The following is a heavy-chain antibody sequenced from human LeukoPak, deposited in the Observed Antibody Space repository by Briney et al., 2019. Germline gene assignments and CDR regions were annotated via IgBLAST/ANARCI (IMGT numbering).Heavy chain of an antibody. V-gene: IGHV3-9*01. J-gene: IGHJ4*02. D-gene: IGHD5-18*01. CDR2: ISWNSGSI. CDR1: GFTFDDYA. Sequence: GGSLRLSCAASGFTFDDYAMHWVRQAPGKGLEWVSGISWNSGSIGYADSVKGRFTISRDNAKNSLYLQMNSLRAEDTAVYYCARDLRDTAMAAAYDYWGQGTLVTVSS. CDR3: ARDLRDTAMAAAYDY.